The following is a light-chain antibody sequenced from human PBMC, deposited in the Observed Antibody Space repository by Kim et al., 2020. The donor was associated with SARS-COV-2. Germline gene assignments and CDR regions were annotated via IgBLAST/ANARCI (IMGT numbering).Light chain of an antibody. CDR1: QNIRKW. J-gene: IGKJ5*01. CDR3: RHSYTTPIT. V-gene: IGKV1-39*01. CDR2: DAS. Sequence: TVPLPSPSSQNIRKWFCWFQQKAPAIAPKILVYDASTLDAGAPSRFRGSGSGTNFSLTISGLQPEDSATFFSRHSYTTPITFGQGARLEI.